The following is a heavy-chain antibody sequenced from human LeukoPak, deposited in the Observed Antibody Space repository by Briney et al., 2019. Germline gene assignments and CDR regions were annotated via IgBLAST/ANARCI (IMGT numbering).Heavy chain of an antibody. CDR2: ISAYNGNT. J-gene: IGHJ1*01. V-gene: IGHV1-18*04. CDR3: ARENIVAGGGGFQH. Sequence: ASVKVSCKASGYTFTSYYMHWVRQAPGQGLEWMGWISAYNGNTNYAQKLQGRVTMTTDTSTSTAYMELRSLRSGDTAVYYCARENIVAGGGGFQHWGQGTLVTVSS. CDR1: GYTFTSYY. D-gene: IGHD5-12*01.